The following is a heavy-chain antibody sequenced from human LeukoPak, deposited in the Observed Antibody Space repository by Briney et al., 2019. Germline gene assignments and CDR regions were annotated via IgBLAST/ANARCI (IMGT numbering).Heavy chain of an antibody. Sequence: PGGSLRLSCVASGSNVTYNYMTWVRQAPGKGLEWGSLIDSGGTTYYADSLKGRFTISRHSPNNTLFLQMNNLRPEDTAVYYCARTSYYYDMDVWGPGTTVTVSS. V-gene: IGHV3-53*04. CDR2: IDSGGTT. CDR3: ARTSYYYDMDV. J-gene: IGHJ6*02. CDR1: GSNVTYNY.